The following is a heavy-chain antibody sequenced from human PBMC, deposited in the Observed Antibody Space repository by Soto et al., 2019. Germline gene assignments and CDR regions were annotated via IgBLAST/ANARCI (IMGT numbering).Heavy chain of an antibody. Sequence: QVQLVQSGAEVKKPGSSVKVSCKASGGTFSSDAISWVRQAPGQGLEWMGGIIPIFAPANYAQKFRGRVTITADEPTTTAYMELSRLTSEDTAMYYCARARGASPMVQEDFVDYWGQGTLVSVAS. J-gene: IGHJ4*02. D-gene: IGHD1-1*01. CDR3: ARARGASPMVQEDFVDY. CDR2: IIPIFAPA. V-gene: IGHV1-69*01. CDR1: GGTFSSDA.